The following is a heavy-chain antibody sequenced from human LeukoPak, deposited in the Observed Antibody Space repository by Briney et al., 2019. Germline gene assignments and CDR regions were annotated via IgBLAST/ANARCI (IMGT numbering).Heavy chain of an antibody. Sequence: SETLSLTCAVFGGSLSGYYWGWIRQPPGKGLEWIGNIYYSGSTYYNPSLKSRVTISVETSKNQFSLKLSSVTAADTAVYYCARDGRFPPEVLPRYFDYWGQGTLVTVSS. V-gene: IGHV4-34*01. D-gene: IGHD1-26*01. CDR1: GGSLSGYY. CDR3: ARDGRFPPEVLPRYFDY. J-gene: IGHJ4*02. CDR2: IYYSGST.